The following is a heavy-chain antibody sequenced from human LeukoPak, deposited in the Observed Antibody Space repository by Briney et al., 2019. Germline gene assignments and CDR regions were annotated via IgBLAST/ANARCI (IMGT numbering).Heavy chain of an antibody. D-gene: IGHD3-22*01. V-gene: IGHV1-2*02. J-gene: IGHJ4*02. CDR2: INPNSGGT. CDR1: GYTFTGYY. CDR3: ARDLPDYYDSSFPDY. Sequence: ASVKVSCKASGYTFTGYYMHWVRQAPGQGLEWMGWINPNSGGTNYAQKFQGRVTMTRDTSISTAYMELSRLRSGDTAVYYCARDLPDYYDSSFPDYWGQGTLVTVSS.